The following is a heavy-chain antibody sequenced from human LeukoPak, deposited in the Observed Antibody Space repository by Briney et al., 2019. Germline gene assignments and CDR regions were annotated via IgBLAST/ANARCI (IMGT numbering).Heavy chain of an antibody. CDR2: IYYSGST. Sequence: SETLSLTCTVSGGSISSYYWSWIRQPPGKGLEWIGYIYYSGSTNYNPSLKSRVTISVDTSKNQFSLKLSSVTAADTAVYYCARHTGSCKTLLVNWGQGTLVTVSS. CDR1: GGSISSYY. CDR3: ARHTGSCKTLLVN. J-gene: IGHJ4*02. V-gene: IGHV4-59*08. D-gene: IGHD2-2*01.